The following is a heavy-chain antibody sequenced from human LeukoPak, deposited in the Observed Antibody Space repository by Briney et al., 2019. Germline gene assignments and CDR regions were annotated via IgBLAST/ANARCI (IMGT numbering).Heavy chain of an antibody. CDR2: ISSSSSYI. CDR1: GFTFSSYS. Sequence: GGSLRLSCAASGFTFSSYSMNWVRQAPGKGLEWVSSISSSSSYIYYADSVKGRFTISRDNAKNSLYLQMNSLRAEDTAVYYCARETPLLTGYSTYYYYYGMDVWGQGTTVTVSS. J-gene: IGHJ6*02. D-gene: IGHD3-9*01. V-gene: IGHV3-21*01. CDR3: ARETPLLTGYSTYYYYYGMDV.